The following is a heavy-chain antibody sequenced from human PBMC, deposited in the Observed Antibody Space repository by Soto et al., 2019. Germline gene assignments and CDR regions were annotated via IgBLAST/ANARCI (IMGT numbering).Heavy chain of an antibody. D-gene: IGHD2-2*02. CDR1: GFTFSSYA. Sequence: LRLSCAASGFTFSSYAMSWVRQAPGKGLEWVSAISGSGGSTYYADSVKGRFTISRGNSKNTLYLQMNSLRAEDTAVYYCAKDYLGYCSSTSCYTFDYWGQGTLVTVSS. CDR3: AKDYLGYCSSTSCYTFDY. V-gene: IGHV3-23*01. J-gene: IGHJ4*02. CDR2: ISGSGGST.